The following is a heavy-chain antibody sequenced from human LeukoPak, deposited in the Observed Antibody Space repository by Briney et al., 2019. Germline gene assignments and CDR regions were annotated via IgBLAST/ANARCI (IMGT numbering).Heavy chain of an antibody. Sequence: ASVKVSCKASGYTFTSYYMHWVRQAPGQGLEWMGIINPSGGSTGYAQKFQGRVTMTRDTSTSTVYMELSSLRSEDTAVYYCARDSRQWLVPTNWFDPWGQGTLVTVSS. CDR2: INPSGGST. CDR3: ARDSRQWLVPTNWFDP. CDR1: GYTFTSYY. V-gene: IGHV1-46*01. J-gene: IGHJ5*02. D-gene: IGHD6-19*01.